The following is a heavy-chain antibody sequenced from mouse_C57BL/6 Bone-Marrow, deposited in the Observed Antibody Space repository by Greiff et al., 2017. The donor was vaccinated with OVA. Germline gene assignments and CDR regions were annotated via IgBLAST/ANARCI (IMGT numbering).Heavy chain of an antibody. Sequence: VQLQESGPELVKPGASVKISCKASGYAFSSSWMNWVKQRPGKGLEWIGRIYPGDGDTNYNGKFKGKATLTADKSSSTAYMQLSSLTSEDSAVYFCARYEVFADWGQGTLVTVSA. D-gene: IGHD2-12*01. CDR3: ARYEVFAD. J-gene: IGHJ3*01. V-gene: IGHV1-82*01. CDR1: GYAFSSSW. CDR2: IYPGDGDT.